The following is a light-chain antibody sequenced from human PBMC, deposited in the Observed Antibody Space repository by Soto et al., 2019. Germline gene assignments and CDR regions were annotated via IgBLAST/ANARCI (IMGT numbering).Light chain of an antibody. CDR1: QSVSSSSY. V-gene: IGKV3-20*01. CDR3: QQYGSSLT. J-gene: IGKJ4*01. CDR2: GAS. Sequence: EIVLTQSPGTLSLSPGERATLSCRASQSVSSSSYLAWYQQKPGQAPRRLIYGASSRATGIPDRFSGSGSGTDFTLTISRLEPEAFAVYYCQQYGSSLTFGGGTKVEIK.